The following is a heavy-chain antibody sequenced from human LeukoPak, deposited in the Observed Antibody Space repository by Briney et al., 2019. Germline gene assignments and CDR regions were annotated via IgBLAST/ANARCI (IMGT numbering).Heavy chain of an antibody. V-gene: IGHV4-38-2*01. D-gene: IGHD6-6*01. CDR3: ARNSSSGFFDY. J-gene: IGHJ4*02. CDR1: GYSIRNGDY. CDR2: MYNSVSI. Sequence: SETLSLTCVVSGYSIRNGDYWGWIRESPGKGLEWIASMYNSVSIHYNPSLKSRVTILVDTSKNEFSLKMRSVTAADTAVYYCARNSSSGFFDYWGQGTLATVSS.